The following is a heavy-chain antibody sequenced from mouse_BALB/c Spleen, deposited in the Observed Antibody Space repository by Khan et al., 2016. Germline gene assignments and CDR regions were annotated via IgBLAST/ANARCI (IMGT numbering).Heavy chain of an antibody. CDR2: INPNTGYT. D-gene: IGHD1-1*01. CDR1: GYTFTDYW. CDR3: AIWSYYYGSIYGLFAY. J-gene: IGHJ3*01. V-gene: IGHV1-7*01. Sequence: QVQLQQSGAELAKPGASVKMSCKASGYTFTDYWMHWVKQRPGQGLEWIGYINPNTGYTEYNQKFKDKATLTADKSSSTAYMQLSSLTSEDSAVYYCAIWSYYYGSIYGLFAYWGQGTLVTVSA.